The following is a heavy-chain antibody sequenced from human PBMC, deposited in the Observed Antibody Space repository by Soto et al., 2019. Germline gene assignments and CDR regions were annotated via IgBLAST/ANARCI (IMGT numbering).Heavy chain of an antibody. V-gene: IGHV3-9*01. CDR1: GFTFEDYG. CDR3: AKDWRVTGTYYYYGMDV. CDR2: IRWNRGTI. J-gene: IGHJ6*02. Sequence: EVQLVESGGGLAQPGRSLRLSCAASGFTFEDYGMHWVRQAPGKGLEWVSGIRWNRGTIGYADSVKGRFTISRDNAKKSVYLQMNSLRAEDTALYYCAKDWRVTGTYYYYGMDVWGQGTTVTVSS. D-gene: IGHD6-19*01.